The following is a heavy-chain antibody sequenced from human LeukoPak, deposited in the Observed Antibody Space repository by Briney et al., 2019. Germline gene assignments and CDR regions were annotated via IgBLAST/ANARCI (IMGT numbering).Heavy chain of an antibody. D-gene: IGHD6-13*01. J-gene: IGHJ6*03. V-gene: IGHV3-7*01. CDR2: IKQDGNEK. CDR3: ARVKQQLVRLLGRDTTYYYYYYMDV. CDR1: GFTFSRYW. Sequence: GGSLTLSCAASGFTFSRYWMIWVRQSPGKGVEGVAHIKQDGNEKYYVDSVKGRFTISRDNAKNSLYLQMNSLRAEDTAVYYCARVKQQLVRLLGRDTTYYYYYYMDVWGKGTTVTVSS.